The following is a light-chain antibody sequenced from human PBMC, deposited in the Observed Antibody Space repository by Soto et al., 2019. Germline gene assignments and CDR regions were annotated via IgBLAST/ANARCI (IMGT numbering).Light chain of an antibody. Sequence: QSVLTQPASVSGSPGQSITISCTGTGSDVGGYNYVSWYQQHQGKAPKVMIYDVSNRPSGVSNRFSGSKSCNTASLTISGLQAEDVADYYCFSYTGASTPLVFGGGTKLTVL. CDR1: GSDVGGYNY. V-gene: IGLV2-14*01. J-gene: IGLJ2*01. CDR3: FSYTGASTPLV. CDR2: DVS.